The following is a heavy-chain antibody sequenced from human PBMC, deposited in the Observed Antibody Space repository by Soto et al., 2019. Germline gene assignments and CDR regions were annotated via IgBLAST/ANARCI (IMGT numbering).Heavy chain of an antibody. J-gene: IGHJ4*02. Sequence: EGQLLESGGGLVQPGGSLRLSCAASGFTFSSYAMNWVRQVPGKGPEWVSHISVTGDTYYADSVKGRFTISRDNSKNTLFLQMNSLRAEDTAVSYCAKSLSMATSFDYWGQGTPVTVSS. CDR2: ISVTGDT. CDR1: GFTFSSYA. CDR3: AKSLSMATSFDY. D-gene: IGHD2-21*01. V-gene: IGHV3-23*01.